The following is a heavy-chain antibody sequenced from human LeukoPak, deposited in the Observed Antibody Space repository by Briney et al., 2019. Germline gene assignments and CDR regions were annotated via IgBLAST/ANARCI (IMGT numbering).Heavy chain of an antibody. CDR1: GYSFIVYY. J-gene: IGHJ4*02. Sequence: ASVKVSCKASGYSFIVYYIHWVRQAPGHGLEWMGWINPRTGDTHYEQQFRDRVTVTSDASTAYIDLSRLTSDDTAVYYCARDLRSGGVTYGQDSWGQGTLVTVSS. CDR2: INPRTGDT. V-gene: IGHV1-2*02. CDR3: ARDLRSGGVTYGQDS. D-gene: IGHD5-18*01.